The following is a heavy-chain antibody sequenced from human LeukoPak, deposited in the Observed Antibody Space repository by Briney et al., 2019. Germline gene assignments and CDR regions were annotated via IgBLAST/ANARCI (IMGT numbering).Heavy chain of an antibody. V-gene: IGHV1-2*02. D-gene: IGHD1-26*01. CDR1: GYTFTGYY. J-gene: IGHJ4*02. Sequence: ASVKVSCKASGYTFTGYYMHWVRQAPGQGLEWMGWINPNSGGTNYAQKFQGRVTMTRDTSISTAYMELSRLRSDDTAVYYCAREVGATTGGDYWGQGTLVTVSS. CDR2: INPNSGGT. CDR3: AREVGATTGGDY.